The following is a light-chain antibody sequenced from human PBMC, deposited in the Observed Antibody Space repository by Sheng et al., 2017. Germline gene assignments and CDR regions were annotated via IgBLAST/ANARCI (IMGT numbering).Light chain of an antibody. J-gene: IGLJ3*02. V-gene: IGLV2-11*01. CDR2: DVF. CDR3: CAYAGSYSWV. Sequence: QSALTQPRSVPGSPGQSVSISCSGTSSDVGGYNYVSWYQQHPDKAPKLMIYDVFKRPSGVPDRFSGSKSGNTASLTISGLQAEDEADYYCCAYAGSYSWVFGGGTKVTVL. CDR1: SSDVGGYNY.